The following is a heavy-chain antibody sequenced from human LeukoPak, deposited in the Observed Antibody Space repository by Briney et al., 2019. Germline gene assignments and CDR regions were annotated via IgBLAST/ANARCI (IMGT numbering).Heavy chain of an antibody. D-gene: IGHD3-10*01. CDR3: ASARVTMVRGVITRSYYYYMDV. J-gene: IGHJ6*03. V-gene: IGHV1-46*01. Sequence: ASVKVSCKASGYTFTSYYMHWVRQAPGQGLEWMGIINPSGGSTSYAQKFQGRVTMTRDMSTSTVYMELSSLRSEDTAVYYCASARVTMVRGVITRSYYYYMDVWGKGTTVTVSS. CDR2: INPSGGST. CDR1: GYTFTSYY.